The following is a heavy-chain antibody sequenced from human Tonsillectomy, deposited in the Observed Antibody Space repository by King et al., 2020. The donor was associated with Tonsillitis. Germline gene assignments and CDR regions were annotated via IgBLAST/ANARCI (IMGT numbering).Heavy chain of an antibody. D-gene: IGHD6-19*01. CDR1: GFTFSSYS. V-gene: IGHV3-21*01. CDR2: ISSSSSYI. Sequence: VQLVESGGGLVKPGGSLRLSCAASGFTFSSYSINWVRQSPGKGLEWVSSISSSSSYIYYADSVKGRFTIPRDNTKNSLCLQMNSLRAEDTAVYYCARETTSVAAYYYYYYMDVWGKGTTVTVSS. CDR3: ARETTSVAAYYYYYYMDV. J-gene: IGHJ6*03.